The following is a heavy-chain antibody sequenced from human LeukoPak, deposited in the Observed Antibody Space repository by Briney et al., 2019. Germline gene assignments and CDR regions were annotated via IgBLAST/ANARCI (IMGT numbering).Heavy chain of an antibody. V-gene: IGHV4-39*01. CDR1: GGPISSSSYY. CDR3: ARHYYDSSGYYFDY. D-gene: IGHD3-22*01. CDR2: IYYSGST. Sequence: SETLSLTCTVPGGPISSSSYYWGWIRQPPGKGLEWIGSIYYSGSTYYNPSLKSRVTISVDTSKNQFSLKLSSVTAADTAVYYCARHYYDSSGYYFDYWGQGTLVTVSS. J-gene: IGHJ4*02.